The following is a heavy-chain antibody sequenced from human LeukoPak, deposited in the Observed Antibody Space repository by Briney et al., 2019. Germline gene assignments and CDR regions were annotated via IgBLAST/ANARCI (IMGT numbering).Heavy chain of an antibody. V-gene: IGHV3-30-3*01. J-gene: IGHJ4*02. D-gene: IGHD3-10*01. CDR3: AGCRYFDY. Sequence: GGSLRLSCAASGFTFSSYAMHWVRQAPGKGLEWVAVIPYGGSNKYYADSVKGRFTISRDNSKNTLYLQMNSLRAEDTAVYYCAGCRYFDYWGQGTLVTVSS. CDR2: IPYGGSNK. CDR1: GFTFSSYA.